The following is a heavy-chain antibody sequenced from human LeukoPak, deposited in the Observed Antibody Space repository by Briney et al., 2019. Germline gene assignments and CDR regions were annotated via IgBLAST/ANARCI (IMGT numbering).Heavy chain of an antibody. CDR1: GFTFSGSA. CDR3: ARVFLERLTSGYFDN. CDR2: ISYDGRQK. D-gene: IGHD3-3*01. V-gene: IGHV3-30-3*01. J-gene: IGHJ4*02. Sequence: GGSLRLSCAASGFTFSGSAMHWVRQAPGKGLEWVAVISYDGRQKYYGDSVKGRFTISRDNPKNTLYLQMNSLRDDDTAVYYCARVFLERLTSGYFDNWGQGTLVTVSP.